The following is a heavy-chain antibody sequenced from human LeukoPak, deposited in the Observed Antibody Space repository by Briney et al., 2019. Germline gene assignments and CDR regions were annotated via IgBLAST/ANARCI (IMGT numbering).Heavy chain of an antibody. D-gene: IGHD3-16*01. CDR3: ARWLIWRSAFDI. V-gene: IGHV4-34*01. CDR1: GGSFSGYY. CDR2: INHSGST. Sequence: SETLSLTCAVYGGSFSGYYWSWIRQPPGKGLEWIGEINHSGSTNYNPSFESRVTISVDTSKNQFSLKLSSVTAADTAVYYCARWLIWRSAFDIWGQGTMVTVSS. J-gene: IGHJ3*02.